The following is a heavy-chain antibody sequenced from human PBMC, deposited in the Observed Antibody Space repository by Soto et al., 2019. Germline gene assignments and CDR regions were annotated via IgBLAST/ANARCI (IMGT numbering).Heavy chain of an antibody. CDR3: ARIYCISTSCYYFDY. CDR1: GGSISSSRYY. V-gene: IGHV4-39*01. Sequence: SETLSLTCTVSGGSISSSRYYWGWIRQPPGKGLEWIGSIYYSGSTYYNPSLKSRVTISVDTSKNQFSLKLSSVTAADTAVYYCARIYCISTSCYYFDYWGQGTLVTVSS. D-gene: IGHD2-2*01. J-gene: IGHJ4*02. CDR2: IYYSGST.